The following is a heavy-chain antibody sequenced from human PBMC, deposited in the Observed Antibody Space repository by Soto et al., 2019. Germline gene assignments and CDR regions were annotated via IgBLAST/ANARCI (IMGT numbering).Heavy chain of an antibody. V-gene: IGHV1-18*01. D-gene: IGHD3-22*01. Sequence: ASVKVSCKASGYTFTSYGISWVRQAPGQGLEWMGWISAYNGNTNYAQKLQGRVTMTTDTSTSTAYMELSSLRSEDTAVYYCARGSNRLVVITPFDYWGQGTLVTVSS. CDR2: ISAYNGNT. CDR3: ARGSNRLVVITPFDY. J-gene: IGHJ4*02. CDR1: GYTFTSYG.